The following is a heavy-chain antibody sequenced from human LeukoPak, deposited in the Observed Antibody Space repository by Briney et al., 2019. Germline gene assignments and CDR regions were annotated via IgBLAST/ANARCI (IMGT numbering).Heavy chain of an antibody. V-gene: IGHV1-2*02. CDR1: GYTFTGYY. Sequence: ASVKVSCKASGYTFTGYYLDWVRHRPGQGLELMGLINPSSGGTNNAQKFQGRVTMTRDTSISPAYMELDRRRSADTAVYYCASGSTILGVVIIPFPAFDIWRQGTKLTVSS. CDR2: INPSSGGT. D-gene: IGHD3-3*01. CDR3: ASGSTILGVVIIPFPAFDI. J-gene: IGHJ3*02.